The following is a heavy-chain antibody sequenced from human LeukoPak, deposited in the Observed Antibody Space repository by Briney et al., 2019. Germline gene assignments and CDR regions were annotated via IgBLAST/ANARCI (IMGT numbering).Heavy chain of an antibody. J-gene: IGHJ5*02. Sequence: ASVKVSCKASGYTFTSYYMHWVRQAPGQGLEWMGIINPSGGSTSYAQKFQGRVTMTRDTSTSTVYMELSSLRSEDTAVYYCARGWMDWNYAGGWFDPWGQGTLVTASS. CDR3: ARGWMDWNYAGGWFDP. V-gene: IGHV1-46*01. D-gene: IGHD1-7*01. CDR1: GYTFTSYY. CDR2: INPSGGST.